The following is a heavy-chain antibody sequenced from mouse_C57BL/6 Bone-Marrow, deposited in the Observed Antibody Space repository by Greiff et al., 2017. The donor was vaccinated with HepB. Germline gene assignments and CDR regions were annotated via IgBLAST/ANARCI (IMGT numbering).Heavy chain of an antibody. CDR1: GYTFTSYG. J-gene: IGHJ4*01. Sequence: VQLKQSGAELVRPGSSVKMSCKTSGYTFTSYGINWVKQRPGQGLEWIGYIYIGNGYTEYNEKFKGKATLTSDTSSSTAYMQLSSLTSEDSAIYFCERNLWLRIYAMDYWGQGTSVTVSS. CDR3: ERNLWLRIYAMDY. D-gene: IGHD2-2*01. CDR2: IYIGNGYT. V-gene: IGHV1-58*01.